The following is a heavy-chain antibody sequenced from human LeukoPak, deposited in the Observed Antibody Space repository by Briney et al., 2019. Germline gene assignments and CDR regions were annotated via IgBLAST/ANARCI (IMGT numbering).Heavy chain of an antibody. CDR3: ARENSRYYFDY. CDR1: GGSISSGSYY. V-gene: IGHV4-61*02. J-gene: IGHJ4*02. CDR2: IYTSGST. Sequence: SETPSLTCTVSGGSISSGSYYWSWIRQPAGKGLEWIGRIYTSGSTNYNPSLKSRVTISVDTSKNQFSLKLSSVTAADTAVYYCARENSRYYFDYWGQGTLVTVSS. D-gene: IGHD4-23*01.